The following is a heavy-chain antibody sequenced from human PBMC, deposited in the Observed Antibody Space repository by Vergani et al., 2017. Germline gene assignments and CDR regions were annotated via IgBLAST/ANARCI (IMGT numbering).Heavy chain of an antibody. V-gene: IGHV4-61*01. J-gene: IGHJ5*02. Sequence: QVQLQESGPGLVKPSETLSLTCTVSGGSVSSGSYYWSWIRQPPGKGLEWIGYIYYSGSTNYNPSLKSRVTISVDTSKNQFSLKLSSVTAADTAVYYCERDGYCSGGSCYSGWFDPWGQGTLVTVSS. CDR1: GGSVSSGSYY. CDR3: ERDGYCSGGSCYSGWFDP. CDR2: IYYSGST. D-gene: IGHD2-15*01.